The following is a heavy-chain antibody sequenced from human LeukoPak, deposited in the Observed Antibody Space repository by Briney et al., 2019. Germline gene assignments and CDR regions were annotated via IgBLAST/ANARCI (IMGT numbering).Heavy chain of an antibody. Sequence: GGSLRLSCAASGFTFSSHWMHWVRQAPGKGLVWVSRINGDGSNTTYADSVKGRFTISRDNAKNTLYLQMNSLRAEDTAVYYCARHTSDYYDSSGYYEPGAFDIWGQGTMVTVSS. CDR2: INGDGSNT. CDR3: ARHTSDYYDSSGYYEPGAFDI. CDR1: GFTFSSHW. J-gene: IGHJ3*02. D-gene: IGHD3-22*01. V-gene: IGHV3-74*03.